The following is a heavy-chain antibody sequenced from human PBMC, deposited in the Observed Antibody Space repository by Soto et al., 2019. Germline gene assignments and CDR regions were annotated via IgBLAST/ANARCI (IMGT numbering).Heavy chain of an antibody. CDR1: GFTFSDYY. V-gene: IGHV3-11*01. J-gene: IGHJ3*02. CDR2: ISSSGSTI. Sequence: WGSLRLSCAASGFTFSDYYMSWIRQAPGKGLEWVSYISSSGSTIYYADSVKGRFTISRDNAKNSLYLQMNSLRAEDTAVYYCERDIEAAGTDAFDIWGQGTMVTVSS. D-gene: IGHD6-13*01. CDR3: ERDIEAAGTDAFDI.